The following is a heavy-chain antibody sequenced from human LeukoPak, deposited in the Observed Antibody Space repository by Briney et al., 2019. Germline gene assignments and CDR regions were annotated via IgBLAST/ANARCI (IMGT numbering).Heavy chain of an antibody. D-gene: IGHD6-19*01. J-gene: IGHJ3*02. CDR1: GFTFSSYA. V-gene: IGHV3-23*01. Sequence: PGGSLRLSCAASGFTFSSYAMSWVRQAPGKGLEWVSAISGSGGSTYYADSVKGRFTISRDNSKNTLYLQMNSLRAEDTAVYYCAKDHGLAVAGTSDAFDIWGQGTMVTVSS. CDR3: AKDHGLAVAGTSDAFDI. CDR2: ISGSGGST.